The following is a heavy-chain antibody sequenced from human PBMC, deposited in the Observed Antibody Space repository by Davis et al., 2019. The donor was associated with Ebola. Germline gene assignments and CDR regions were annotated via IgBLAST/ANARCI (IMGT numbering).Heavy chain of an antibody. CDR3: ARVARGD. CDR1: GYTFTSYA. D-gene: IGHD3-10*01. V-gene: IGHV1-3*01. J-gene: IGHJ4*02. Sequence: AASVKVSCKASGYTFTSYAMHWVRQAPGQRLEWMGWINAGNGNTKYSQKFQGRVTITADESTSTAYMELSSLRSEDTAVYYCARVARGDWGQGTLVTVSS. CDR2: INAGNGNT.